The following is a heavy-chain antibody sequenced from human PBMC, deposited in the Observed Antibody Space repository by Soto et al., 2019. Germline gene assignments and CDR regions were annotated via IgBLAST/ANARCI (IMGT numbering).Heavy chain of an antibody. J-gene: IGHJ6*02. D-gene: IGHD5-12*01. Sequence: QMQLVESGGGVVQPGRSLRLSCAASGFTFSSYGMHWVRQAPGKGLEWVAVIWYDGSNKYYADSVKGRFTISRDNSKTTLYMQMNSLRAEDTSVYYCARDTVATTRGPYYYYYGMDVWGQGTTVTVSS. CDR3: ARDTVATTRGPYYYYYGMDV. CDR2: IWYDGSNK. CDR1: GFTFSSYG. V-gene: IGHV3-33*01.